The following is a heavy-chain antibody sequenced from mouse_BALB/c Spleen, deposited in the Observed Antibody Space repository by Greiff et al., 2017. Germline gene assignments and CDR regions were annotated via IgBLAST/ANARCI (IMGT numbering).Heavy chain of an antibody. Sequence: EVKLVESGGGLVQPGGSLKLSCAASGFSFSSYTMSWVRQTPEKSLEWVAFIRNGGGSTYYTDTVKGRFTISRDNDKNTLYLQMSSLKSEDTALYYYASHGVGDYTSSMDYWGQGTSGTVAA. CDR3: ASHGVGDYTSSMDY. CDR1: GFSFSSYT. V-gene: IGHV5-12-2*01. J-gene: IGHJ4*01. CDR2: IRNGGGST. D-gene: IGHD2-13*01.